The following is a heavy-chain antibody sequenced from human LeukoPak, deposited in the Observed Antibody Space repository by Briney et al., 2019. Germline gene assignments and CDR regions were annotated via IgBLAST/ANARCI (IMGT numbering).Heavy chain of an antibody. D-gene: IGHD2-2*01. CDR1: SFTFSSHS. J-gene: IGHJ4*02. CDR2: ISSSSSYI. CDR3: ARDNPDRYCSSTSCYQDY. Sequence: GGSLRLSCVASSFTFSSHSMNWVRQAPGKGLEWVSSISSSSSYIYYADSVKGRFTISRDNAKNSLYLQMNSLRAEDTAVYYCARDNPDRYCSSTSCYQDYWGQGTLVTVSS. V-gene: IGHV3-21*01.